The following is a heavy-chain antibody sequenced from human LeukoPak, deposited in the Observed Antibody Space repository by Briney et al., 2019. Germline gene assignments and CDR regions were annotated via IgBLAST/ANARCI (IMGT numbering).Heavy chain of an antibody. CDR2: ISGYNGHT. V-gene: IGHV1-18*01. CDR1: GYTFSSYA. Sequence: GASVKVSCKASGYTFSSYAISWVRQAPGQGLEWMGWISGYNGHTHYAQNFQGRVTMTTDTSTNTAYMELRGLRSDDTAIYYCARREGRSASPFFFDSWGQGTLVTVSS. CDR3: ARREGRSASPFFFDS. J-gene: IGHJ4*02. D-gene: IGHD6-6*01.